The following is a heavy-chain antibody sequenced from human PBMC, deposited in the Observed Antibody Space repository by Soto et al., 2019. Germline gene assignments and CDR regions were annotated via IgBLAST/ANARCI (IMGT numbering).Heavy chain of an antibody. D-gene: IGHD2-2*01. V-gene: IGHV3-23*01. Sequence: GGCLRLSCAASGFTFSSYAMSWVRQAPGKGLEWVSAISGSGGSTYYADSVKGRFTISRDNSKNTLYLQMNSLRAEDTAVYYCASTSPIYCSSTSCYYGPRSWGPGNAFDIWGQGTMVTVS. CDR2: ISGSGGST. CDR1: GFTFSSYA. CDR3: ASTSPIYCSSTSCYYGPRSWGPGNAFDI. J-gene: IGHJ3*02.